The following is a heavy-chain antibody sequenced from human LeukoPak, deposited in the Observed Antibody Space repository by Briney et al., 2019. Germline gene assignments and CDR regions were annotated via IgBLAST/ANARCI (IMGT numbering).Heavy chain of an antibody. CDR1: GYTFTGYY. V-gene: IGHV1-2*02. J-gene: IGHJ5*02. D-gene: IGHD6-6*01. Sequence: ASVKVSCKASGYTFTGYYIHWVRPAPGQGLEWMGWINPNSGGTNYAQKFQGRVTMTRDTSINTAYMELSRLRSDDTAVYYCAREKDSSSSSDWFDPWGQGTLVTVSS. CDR3: AREKDSSSSSDWFDP. CDR2: INPNSGGT.